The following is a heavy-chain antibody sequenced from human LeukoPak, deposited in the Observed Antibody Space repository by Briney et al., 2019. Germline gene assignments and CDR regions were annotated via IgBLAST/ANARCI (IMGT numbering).Heavy chain of an antibody. CDR3: ARVPYALYGGNPNYYMDV. CDR1: GGSFSGYY. D-gene: IGHD4-23*01. J-gene: IGHJ6*03. V-gene: IGHV4-34*01. Sequence: PSETLSLTCAVYGGSFSGYYWSWIRQPPGKGLEWIGEINHSGSTNYNPSLKSRVTISVDTSKNQFSLKLSSVTAADTAVYYCARVPYALYGGNPNYYMDVWGKGTTVTVSS. CDR2: INHSGST.